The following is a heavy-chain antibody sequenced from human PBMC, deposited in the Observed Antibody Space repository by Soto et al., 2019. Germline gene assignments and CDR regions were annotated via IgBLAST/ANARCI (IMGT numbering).Heavy chain of an antibody. CDR1: GDSISSYD. Sequence: PXETLSLTCTVSGDSISSYDWSWIRQPPGKGLEWIGNIYDSGNTNYKPSLKSRVTISIGTSKNQFSLKLISVTAADTAVYYCARETDSGTYYTFDLWGQGTMVTVSS. D-gene: IGHD1-26*01. V-gene: IGHV4-59*01. J-gene: IGHJ3*01. CDR3: ARETDSGTYYTFDL. CDR2: IYDSGNT.